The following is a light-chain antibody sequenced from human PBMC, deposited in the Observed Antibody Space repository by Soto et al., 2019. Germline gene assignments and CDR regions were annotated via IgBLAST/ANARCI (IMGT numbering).Light chain of an antibody. Sequence: IQMTQSPSTLSASVGARVTITCRASPHIDAWLAWYQQKPGKAPKVLIYKASILESGVPSRFSGSGSGTEFTLTISSLQPDDSATYYCQQHSNYPLTFGGGTKVESK. CDR3: QQHSNYPLT. J-gene: IGKJ4*01. CDR2: KAS. CDR1: PHIDAW. V-gene: IGKV1-5*03.